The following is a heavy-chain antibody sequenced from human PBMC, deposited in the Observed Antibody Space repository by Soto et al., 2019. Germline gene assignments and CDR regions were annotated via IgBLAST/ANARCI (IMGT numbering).Heavy chain of an antibody. CDR3: AREGLVAGSGPY. CDR1: GGSISSYY. CDR2: IYYSGST. Sequence: SETLSLTCTVSGGSISSYYWSWIRQPPGKGLEWIGYIYYSGSTDYNPSLKSRVTISVDTSKNQFSLKLSSVTAADTAVYYCAREGLVAGSGPYWGQGTLVTVS. D-gene: IGHD6-19*01. V-gene: IGHV4-59*01. J-gene: IGHJ4*02.